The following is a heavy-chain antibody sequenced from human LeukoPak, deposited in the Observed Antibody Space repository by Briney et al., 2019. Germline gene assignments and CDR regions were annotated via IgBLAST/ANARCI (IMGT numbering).Heavy chain of an antibody. CDR1: GASISSFY. CDR3: ARNDYSNYVDY. Sequence: SETLSLTCTISGASISSFYWSWIRQPAGKGLEWIGRIYTSGSTNYNPSLKSRVTISVDTSKNQFSLRLSSVTAADTAVYYCARNDYSNYVDYWGQGTLVTVSS. V-gene: IGHV4-4*07. CDR2: IYTSGST. D-gene: IGHD4-11*01. J-gene: IGHJ4*02.